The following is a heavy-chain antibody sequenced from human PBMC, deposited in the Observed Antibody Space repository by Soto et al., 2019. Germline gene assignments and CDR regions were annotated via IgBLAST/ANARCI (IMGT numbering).Heavy chain of an antibody. Sequence: PGGALRLSCAASGFTFSSYAMHWVRQAPGKGLEWVAVISYDGSNKYYADSVKGRFTISRDNSKNTLYLQMNSLRAEDTAVYYCARSTDEYNWFDRWGQGTLVTVSS. V-gene: IGHV3-30-3*01. CDR2: ISYDGSNK. CDR3: ARSTDEYNWFDR. CDR1: GFTFSSYA. J-gene: IGHJ5*02.